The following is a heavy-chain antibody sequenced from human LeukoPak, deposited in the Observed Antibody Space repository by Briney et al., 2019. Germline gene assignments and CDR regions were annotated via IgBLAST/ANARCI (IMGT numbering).Heavy chain of an antibody. Sequence: ASVKVSCKASGYTFTVYYMHWVRQAPGQGLEWMGWINPNSGGTNYAQNFQGRVTMTRDTSITIAYMELSRLRSDDTAVYYCAPLRSTYYHYFDYWRQGTMVTVCS. J-gene: IGHJ4*02. CDR3: APLRSTYYHYFDY. D-gene: IGHD2-21*01. V-gene: IGHV1-2*02. CDR1: GYTFTVYY. CDR2: INPNSGGT.